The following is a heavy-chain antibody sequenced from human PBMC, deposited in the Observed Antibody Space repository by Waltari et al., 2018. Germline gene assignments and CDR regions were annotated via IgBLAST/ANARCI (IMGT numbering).Heavy chain of an antibody. CDR2: IYYSGST. V-gene: IGHV4-39*07. CDR3: ARGRSSSKGLYGY. D-gene: IGHD6-6*01. Sequence: QLQLQESGPGLVKPSEPLSLTCTVSGGSISSSSYYWGWIRQPPGKGLEWIGSIYYSGSTYYNPSLKSRVTISVDTSKNQFSLKLSSVTAADTAVYYCARGRSSSKGLYGYWGQGTLVTVSS. CDR1: GGSISSSSYY. J-gene: IGHJ4*02.